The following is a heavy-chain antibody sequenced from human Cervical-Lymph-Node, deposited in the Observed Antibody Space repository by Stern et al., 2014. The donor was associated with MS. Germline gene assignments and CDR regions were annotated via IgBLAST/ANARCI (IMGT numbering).Heavy chain of an antibody. CDR2: IIPTTGRT. CDR1: GYTFTHYY. D-gene: IGHD2-8*01. CDR3: ARAQDYSNVVANY. V-gene: IGHV1-46*03. J-gene: IGHJ4*02. Sequence: VQLVESGAAVKNPGASMRISCKASGYTFTHYYVHWVRQAPGQRLEWLGIIIPTTGRTSYAQRFQGRDTMTRDTSTNTAYMELSSLGPEDTAVYFCARAQDYSNVVANYWGQGTLVTVSS.